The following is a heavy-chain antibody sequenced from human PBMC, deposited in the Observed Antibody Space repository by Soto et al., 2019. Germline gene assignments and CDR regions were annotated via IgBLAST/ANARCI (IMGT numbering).Heavy chain of an antibody. CDR1: GGTSTIYT. CDR3: ATEKYGAGRVGVDT. J-gene: IGHJ5*02. V-gene: IGHV1-69*08. Sequence: QVQLVQSGAEVNKPGSSLKVSCETSGGTSTIYTITWVRQAPGQGLQWMGRIVPTLRLTNYAQDFQSRLTLTADTSTSTAHMELSSLTSEDTAGYYCATEKYGAGRVGVDTWGQGTLVTVSS. D-gene: IGHD1-26*01. CDR2: IVPTLRLT.